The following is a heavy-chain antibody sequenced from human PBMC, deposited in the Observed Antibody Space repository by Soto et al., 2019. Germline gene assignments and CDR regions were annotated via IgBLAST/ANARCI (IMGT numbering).Heavy chain of an antibody. V-gene: IGHV1-24*01. CDR3: ATSYYYDSSGYYYWLALWFDP. CDR1: GYTLTELS. D-gene: IGHD3-22*01. J-gene: IGHJ5*02. CDR2: FDPEDGET. Sequence: ASVKVSCKVSGYTLTELSMHWVRQAPGKGLEWMGGFDPEDGETIYAQKFQGRVTMTEDTSTDTAYMELSSLRSEDTAVYYCATSYYYDSSGYYYWLALWFDPWGQGTLVTVSS.